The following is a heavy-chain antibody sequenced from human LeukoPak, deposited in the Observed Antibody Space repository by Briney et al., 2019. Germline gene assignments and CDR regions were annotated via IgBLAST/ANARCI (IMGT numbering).Heavy chain of an antibody. CDR1: GYSFRNQW. V-gene: IGHV5-51*01. Sequence: GESLKISCKASGYSFRNQWIGWVRQMPGKGLEWMGIIYPADSDTRYRPSFQGQVTISVDKSISTAYLQWSSLKASDTAMYYCAREYSYADYWGQGTLVTVSS. CDR3: AREYSYADY. D-gene: IGHD5-18*01. J-gene: IGHJ4*02. CDR2: IYPADSDT.